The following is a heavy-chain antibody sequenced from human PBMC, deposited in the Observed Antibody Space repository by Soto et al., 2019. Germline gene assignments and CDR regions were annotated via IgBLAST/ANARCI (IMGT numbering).Heavy chain of an antibody. V-gene: IGHV4-30-2*01. CDR2: IYQSGST. CDR3: ASAYYDFWTSYHYGMDV. D-gene: IGHD3-3*01. CDR1: GVSISSDGYS. J-gene: IGHJ6*02. Sequence: QLQLQESGSGLVKPSQTLSLTCAVSGVSISSDGYSWSWIRQPPGKGLEWIGFIYQSGSTYYNPSLTRPXPXSXXRPKNQFSLTLTSVTAADTAVYYCASAYYDFWTSYHYGMDVWGQGTTVTVSS.